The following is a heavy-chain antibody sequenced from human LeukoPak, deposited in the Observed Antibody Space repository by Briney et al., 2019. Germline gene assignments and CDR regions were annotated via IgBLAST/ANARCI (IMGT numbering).Heavy chain of an antibody. D-gene: IGHD3-3*01. V-gene: IGHV3-30*02. CDR2: IRYDRRNQ. CDR3: ARGSRLGVVGRDAFDI. Sequence: GGSLRLSCAASGFTFSSHSMNWVRQAPGKGLEWVAFIRYDRRNQYYADSVKGRFTISRDNAKNSLYLQINSLRAEDTAVYYCARGSRLGVVGRDAFDIWGQGTMVTVSS. CDR1: GFTFSSHS. J-gene: IGHJ3*02.